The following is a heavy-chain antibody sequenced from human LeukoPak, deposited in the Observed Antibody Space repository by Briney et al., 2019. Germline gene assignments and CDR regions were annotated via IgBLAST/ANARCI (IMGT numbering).Heavy chain of an antibody. CDR2: INPNSGGT. V-gene: IGHV1-2*02. D-gene: IGHD3-10*01. Sequence: ASVKVSCKASGYTFTGYYMHWVRQAPGQGLEWMGWINPNSGGTNYAQKFQGRVTMTRDTSISTAYMELSRLRSDDTAVYYCASRMVRGVINAFDIWGQGTMVTVSS. J-gene: IGHJ3*02. CDR1: GYTFTGYY. CDR3: ASRMVRGVINAFDI.